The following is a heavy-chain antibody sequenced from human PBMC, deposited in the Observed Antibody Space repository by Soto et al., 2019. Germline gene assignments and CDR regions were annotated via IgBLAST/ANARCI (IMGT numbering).Heavy chain of an antibody. Sequence: GGSLRLSFAASECIFSDYCWSWIRQAPGKGLEWISYIDTSSTKIYYADSVKGRFTIFRDNGKNSLFLEMNSLRVEDTAVYFCASHYDLWSGYLSPVDYWGQGTLVTVSS. J-gene: IGHJ4*02. CDR2: IDTSSTKI. CDR1: ECIFSDYC. CDR3: ASHYDLWSGYLSPVDY. D-gene: IGHD3-3*01. V-gene: IGHV3-11*01.